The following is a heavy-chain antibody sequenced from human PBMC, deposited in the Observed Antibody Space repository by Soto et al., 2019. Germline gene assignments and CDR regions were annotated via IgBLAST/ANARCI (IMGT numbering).Heavy chain of an antibody. Sequence: EVQLLESGGGLVQPGGSLRLSCAAAGFTFSIYAMSWVRQAPGKGLEWVSAISGSGGSTYYADSVKGRFTISRDNSKNTLYLEMDRLRAEDTAVYYCAKATRGGAATLIRDYWGQGTLVTVSS. CDR3: AKATRGGAATLIRDY. CDR2: ISGSGGST. CDR1: GFTFSIYA. J-gene: IGHJ4*02. D-gene: IGHD6-13*01. V-gene: IGHV3-23*01.